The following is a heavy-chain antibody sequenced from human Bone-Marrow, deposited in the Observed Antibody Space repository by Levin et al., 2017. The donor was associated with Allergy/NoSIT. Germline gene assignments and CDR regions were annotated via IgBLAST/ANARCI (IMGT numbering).Heavy chain of an antibody. J-gene: IGHJ5*02. CDR1: GFTFRRFT. CDR3: ARENGDDVVGILEH. D-gene: IGHD2-21*02. V-gene: IGHV3-30-3*01. CDR2: ITYDGSNK. Sequence: GESLKISCAGSGFTFRRFTLHWVRQAPGKGLEWVSFITYDGSNKYYADSVKGRFTISRDNSKNTLYLQMNSLRADDTGIYYCARENGDDVVGILEHWGQGTLVTVSS.